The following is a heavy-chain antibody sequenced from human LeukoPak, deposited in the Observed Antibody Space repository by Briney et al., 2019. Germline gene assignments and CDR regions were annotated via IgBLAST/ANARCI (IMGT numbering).Heavy chain of an antibody. CDR1: GGTFSSYA. J-gene: IGHJ6*04. CDR2: IIPIFGTA. CDR3: ARDLGMTTAMGRYGMDV. Sequence: SVKVSCKASGGTFSSYATSWVRQAPGQGLEWMGGIIPIFGTANYAQKVQGRVTITADESTSTAYMELSSLRSEDTAVYYCARDLGMTTAMGRYGMDVWGKGTTVTVSS. D-gene: IGHD4-17*01. V-gene: IGHV1-69*13.